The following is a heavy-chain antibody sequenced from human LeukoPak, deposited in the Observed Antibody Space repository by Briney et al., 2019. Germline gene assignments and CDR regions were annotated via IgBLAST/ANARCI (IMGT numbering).Heavy chain of an antibody. J-gene: IGHJ1*01. CDR2: MNPNSGNT. CDR3: ARRYSSGWYREDFQH. V-gene: IGHV1-8*01. Sequence: GASAKVSCKASGYTFTSYDINWVRQATGQGLEWMGWMNPNSGNTGYAQKFQGRVTMTRNTSISTAYMELSSLRSEDTAVYYRARRYSSGWYREDFQHWGQGTLVTVSS. D-gene: IGHD6-19*01. CDR1: GYTFTSYD.